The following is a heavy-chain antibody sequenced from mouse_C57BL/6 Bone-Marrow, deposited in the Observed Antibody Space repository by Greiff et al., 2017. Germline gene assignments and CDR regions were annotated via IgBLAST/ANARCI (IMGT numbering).Heavy chain of an antibody. D-gene: IGHD1-1*01. CDR1: GYTFTSYW. CDR2: IDPSDSYP. V-gene: IGHV1-69*01. Sequence: QVQLQQPGAELVMPGASVKLSCKASGYTFTSYWMHWVKQRPGQGLEWIGEIDPSDSYPNSNQKFKGKSTLTVDKSSSTAYMQLSSLTSEDSAVYYCARAVIYYYGRGFAYWGQGTLVTVSA. CDR3: ARAVIYYYGRGFAY. J-gene: IGHJ3*01.